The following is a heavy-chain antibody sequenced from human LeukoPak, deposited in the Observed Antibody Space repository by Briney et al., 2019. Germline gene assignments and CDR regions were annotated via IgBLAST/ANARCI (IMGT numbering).Heavy chain of an antibody. CDR1: GGSFSGYY. Sequence: PSETLSLTCAVYGGSFSGYYWSWIRQPPGKGLEWIGEINHSGSTNYNPSLKSRVTISVDTSKNQFSLKLSSVTAADTAVYYSARHSNYGSGSYYRYWFDPWGQGTLVTVSS. V-gene: IGHV4-34*01. CDR2: INHSGST. D-gene: IGHD3-10*01. CDR3: ARHSNYGSGSYYRYWFDP. J-gene: IGHJ5*02.